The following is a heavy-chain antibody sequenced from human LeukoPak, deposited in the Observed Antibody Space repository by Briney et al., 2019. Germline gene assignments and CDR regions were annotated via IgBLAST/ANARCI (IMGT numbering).Heavy chain of an antibody. D-gene: IGHD2-2*01. J-gene: IGHJ4*02. CDR2: INGDGSSA. CDR3: ARDQYYQLLL. V-gene: IGHV3-74*03. CDR1: GFTFRGYW. Sequence: GGSLRLSCVGSGFTFRGYWIHWVRQVPGKGLVWVSRINGDGSSATYAGSVKGRFTISRDDAKNTVYLQMNNLRAEDTAVYYCARDQYYQLLLWGQGSLVTVSP.